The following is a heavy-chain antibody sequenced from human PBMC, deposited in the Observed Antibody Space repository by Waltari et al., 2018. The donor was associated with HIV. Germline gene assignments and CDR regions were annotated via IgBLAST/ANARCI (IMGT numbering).Heavy chain of an antibody. J-gene: IGHJ4*02. D-gene: IGHD3-10*01. CDR1: GYSISSGYY. CDR3: AASLYYGGNSFDY. CDR2: IYHSGST. Sequence: QVQLQESGPGLVKPSETLSLTCAVSGYSISSGYYWGWIRQPPGKGLEWIGSIYHSGSTYYNPSLKSRVTISVDTSKNQFSLKLSSVTAADTAVYYCAASLYYGGNSFDYWGQGTLVTVSS. V-gene: IGHV4-38-2*01.